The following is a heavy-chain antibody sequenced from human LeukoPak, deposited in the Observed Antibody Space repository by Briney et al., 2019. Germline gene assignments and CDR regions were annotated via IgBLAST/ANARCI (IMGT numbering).Heavy chain of an antibody. J-gene: IGHJ6*02. CDR1: GGSISSSSYY. D-gene: IGHD1-14*01. CDR2: LYYGGST. V-gene: IGHV4-39*01. CDR3: ARHAGRYFYYGLDV. Sequence: SETLSLTCTVSGGSISSSSYYWGWIRQPPGKGLEWIGTLYYGGSTYYNPSFKSRVTISVDTSENQFSLKLNSVTAADTAVYYCARHAGRYFYYGLDVWGQGTTVTVSS.